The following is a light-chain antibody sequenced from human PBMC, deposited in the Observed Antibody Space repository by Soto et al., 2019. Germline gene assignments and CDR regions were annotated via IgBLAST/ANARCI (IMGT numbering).Light chain of an antibody. CDR3: QTWGTGIQGV. J-gene: IGLJ3*02. CDR2: LNSDGSH. V-gene: IGLV4-69*01. Sequence: QSVLTQSPSASASLGASVKLTCTLSSGHSSYAIAWHQQQPEKGPRYLMKLNSDGSHSKGDGIPDRFSGSSSGAERYLTIYSLQSEDEADYHCQTWGTGIQGVFGGGTKLTVL. CDR1: SGHSSYA.